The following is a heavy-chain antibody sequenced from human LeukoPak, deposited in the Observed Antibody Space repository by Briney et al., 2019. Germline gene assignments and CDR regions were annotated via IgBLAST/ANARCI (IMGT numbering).Heavy chain of an antibody. CDR2: MYYSGST. J-gene: IGHJ4*02. D-gene: IGHD3-10*01. V-gene: IGHV4-59*01. CDR1: GDSISTYY. Sequence: SETLSLTCTVSGDSISTYYWSWIRQPPGKGLEWIGYMYYSGSTNYNPSLKSRVTISLDTPKNQFSLRLNSVTAADTAVYYCARAGIFDYWGQGTLVTVSS. CDR3: ARAGIFDY.